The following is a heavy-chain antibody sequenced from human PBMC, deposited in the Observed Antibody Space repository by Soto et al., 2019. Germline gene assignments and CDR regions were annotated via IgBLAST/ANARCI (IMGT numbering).Heavy chain of an antibody. V-gene: IGHV3-23*01. D-gene: IGHD2-2*01. J-gene: IGHJ4*02. Sequence: GGSLRLSWAASGFTFYNFAMVWVSQAPGKGLEWVSAITGSGSDTYYVDSVKGRFTISRDNSENTLYLQMNSLRAEDTAIYYCAKLGSSSWSPHYYFDYWGQGTLVTVSS. CDR2: ITGSGSDT. CDR3: AKLGSSSWSPHYYFDY. CDR1: GFTFYNFA.